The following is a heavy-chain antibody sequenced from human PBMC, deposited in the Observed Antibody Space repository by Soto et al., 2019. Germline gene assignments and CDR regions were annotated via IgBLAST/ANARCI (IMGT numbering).Heavy chain of an antibody. J-gene: IGHJ3*02. CDR1: GYTFTSYY. CDR3: ARAGLITMVRGVELPSALWGAFDI. V-gene: IGHV1-46*01. CDR2: INPSGGST. D-gene: IGHD3-10*01. Sequence: QVQLVQSGAEVTKPGASVKVSCKASGYTFTSYYIHWVRQAPGQGPEWMGKINPSGGSTSYAQQCQGRVDMARDTSTSTICMELSSLRSEDTAVYSCARAGLITMVRGVELPSALWGAFDIWGQGTMVIVSS.